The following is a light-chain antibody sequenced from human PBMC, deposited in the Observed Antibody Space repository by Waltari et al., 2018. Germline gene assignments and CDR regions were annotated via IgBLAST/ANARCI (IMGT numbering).Light chain of an antibody. CDR2: EDN. CDR3: QSYDSSNWV. Sequence: NFMLTQPHSVSESPGKTVTIPCTRSSGRISSNYVPWYQQRPGSSPTTVIYEDNQRPSGVPDRFSGSIDSSSNSASLIISGLKTEDEADYYCQSYDSSNWVFGGGTKLTVL. J-gene: IGLJ3*02. CDR1: SGRISSNY. V-gene: IGLV6-57*01.